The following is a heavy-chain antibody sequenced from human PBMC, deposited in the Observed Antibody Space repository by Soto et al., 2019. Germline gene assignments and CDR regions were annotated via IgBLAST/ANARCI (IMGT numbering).Heavy chain of an antibody. Sequence: GGSLRLSCSASGFTFSSYAMHWVRQAPGKGLEYVSAISSNGGSTYYADSVKGRFTISRDNSKNTLYLQMSSLKAEDTAVYYCVKGPYSGYDFFDYWGQGTLVTVSS. CDR1: GFTFSSYA. J-gene: IGHJ4*02. D-gene: IGHD5-12*01. CDR2: ISSNGGST. V-gene: IGHV3-64D*06. CDR3: VKGPYSGYDFFDY.